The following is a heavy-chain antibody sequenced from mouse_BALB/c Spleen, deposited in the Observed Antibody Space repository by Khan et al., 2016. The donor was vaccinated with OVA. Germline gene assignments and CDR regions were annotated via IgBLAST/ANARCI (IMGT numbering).Heavy chain of an antibody. J-gene: IGHJ4*01. D-gene: IGHD1-1*01. CDR1: GYTFTSYD. V-gene: IGHV1S56*01. CDR2: IYPGDDST. Sequence: VQLQQSGPELVKPGTLVKISCKASGYTFTSYDINWVKQRPGQGLEWIGWIYPGDDSTNYNEKFKGKATLTADKSSNTAYMQLSSLTSENSAVYFRARGGFTGGCLDYWGQRTSVTVFS. CDR3: ARGGFTGGCLDY.